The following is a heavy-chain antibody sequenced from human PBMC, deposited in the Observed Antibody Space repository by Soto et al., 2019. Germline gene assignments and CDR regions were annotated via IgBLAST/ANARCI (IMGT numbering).Heavy chain of an antibody. Sequence: GGSLRLSCAASGFTFSNFAMSWVRQAPGTGLEWVSIVGDTNSDTYYAASVEGRFTISRDNSKNTLSLQMNTLGAEDTALYYCAKGSGSYCDGDCYSRVFDYWGQGVLVTVSS. CDR3: AKGSGSYCDGDCYSRVFDY. D-gene: IGHD2-21*02. CDR1: GFTFSNFA. V-gene: IGHV3-23*01. CDR2: VGDTNSDT. J-gene: IGHJ4*02.